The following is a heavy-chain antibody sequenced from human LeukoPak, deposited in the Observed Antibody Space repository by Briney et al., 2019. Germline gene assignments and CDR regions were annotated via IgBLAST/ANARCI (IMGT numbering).Heavy chain of an antibody. CDR2: IRSKAYGGTT. V-gene: IGHV3-49*03. J-gene: IGHJ4*02. CDR1: GFTFNDYT. CDR3: TRGYYYDSSGYSDY. Sequence: PGGSLRLSCAASGFTFNDYTMTWFRQAPGKGLEWVGFIRSKAYGGTTEYAASVKGRFTISRDDSKSIAYLQMNSLKTEDTAVYYCTRGYYYDSSGYSDYWGQGTLVTVSS. D-gene: IGHD3-22*01.